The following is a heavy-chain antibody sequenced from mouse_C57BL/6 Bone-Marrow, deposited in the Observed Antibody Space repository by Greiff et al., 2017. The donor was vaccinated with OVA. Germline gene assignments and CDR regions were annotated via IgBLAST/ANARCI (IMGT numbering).Heavy chain of an antibody. D-gene: IGHD1-1*01. V-gene: IGHV5-12*01. J-gene: IGHJ3*01. CDR2: ISNGGGST. Sequence: EVQGVESGGGLVQPGGSLKLSCAASGFTFSDYYMYWVRQTPEKRLEWVAYISNGGGSTYYPDTVKGRFTISRDNAKNTLYLQMSRLKSEDTAMYYCARVGYYGSFAYWGQGTLVTVSA. CDR1: GFTFSDYY. CDR3: ARVGYYGSFAY.